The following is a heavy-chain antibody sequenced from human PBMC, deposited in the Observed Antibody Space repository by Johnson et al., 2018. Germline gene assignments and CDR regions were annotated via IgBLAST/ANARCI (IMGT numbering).Heavy chain of an antibody. CDR2: IIPIFGTA. CDR3: ARAPYSYGSGTEDYYYYGMDV. V-gene: IGHV1-69*01. D-gene: IGHD3-10*01. Sequence: VQLLESGAEVKKPGSSVKVSCKASGGTFSSYAISWVRQAPGQGLEWMGGIIPIFGTANYAQKFQGRVTITADEATSPAYMERSSLRSEDTAVYYCARAPYSYGSGTEDYYYYGMDVLGQGTTVTVSS. CDR1: GGTFSSYA. J-gene: IGHJ6*02.